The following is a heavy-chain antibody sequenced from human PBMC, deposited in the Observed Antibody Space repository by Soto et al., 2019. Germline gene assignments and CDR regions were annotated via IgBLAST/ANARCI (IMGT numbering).Heavy chain of an antibody. J-gene: IGHJ4*02. D-gene: IGHD2-2*01. CDR1: GGSISSGDYY. CDR3: ARDGGPHCTTTSCARDY. CDR2: VSKSGTS. Sequence: PSETLSLTCSVSGGSISSGDYYWSWIRQHPGKGLEWIAYVSKSGTSYFNPSLRSRVSISIATPKNQFSLTLRSVTVADTAVYYCARDGGPHCTTTSCARDYWGQGTQVTSPQ. V-gene: IGHV4-31*03.